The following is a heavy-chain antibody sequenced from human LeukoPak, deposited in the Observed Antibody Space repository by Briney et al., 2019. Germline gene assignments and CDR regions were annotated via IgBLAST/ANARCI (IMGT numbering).Heavy chain of an antibody. D-gene: IGHD3-10*01. J-gene: IGHJ6*04. V-gene: IGHV6-1*01. CDR1: GDSVSSNSAA. CDR3: AREVTMVRGVIIIPYYYYGMDV. Sequence: SQTLSLTCAISGDSVSSNSAAWNWIRQSPSRGLEWLGRTYYRSKWYNDYAVSVKSRITINPDTSKNQFSLQLNSVTPEDTAVYYRAREVTMVRGVIIIPYYYYGMDVWGEGTTVTVSS. CDR2: TYYRSKWYN.